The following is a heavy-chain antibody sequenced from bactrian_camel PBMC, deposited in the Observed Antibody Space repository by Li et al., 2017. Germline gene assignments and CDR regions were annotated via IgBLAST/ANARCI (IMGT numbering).Heavy chain of an antibody. CDR3: NIGLRGTWPPGQDNY. V-gene: IGHV3S53*01. CDR2: IDSDGRT. CDR1: GYTVNTYC. D-gene: IGHD2*01. Sequence: QLVESGGGSVQSEGSLRISCAASGYTVNTYCMAWFRQAPGKDREEVAAIDSDGRTSYADFVRGRFTFAQDNTENAVSLQMNSLKPEDTATYYCNIGLRGTWPPGQDNYWGQGTQVTVSS. J-gene: IGHJ4*01.